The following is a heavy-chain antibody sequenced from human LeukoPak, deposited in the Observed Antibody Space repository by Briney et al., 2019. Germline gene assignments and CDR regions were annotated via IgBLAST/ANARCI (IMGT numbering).Heavy chain of an antibody. CDR1: GFTFSNAW. J-gene: IGHJ4*02. D-gene: IGHD1-20*01. Sequence: PGGSLRLSCAASGFTFSNAWMSWVRQAPGKGLEWVGRIKSKTDGGTTDYAAPVKGRFTISRDDSKNTLYLQMNSLKTEDTAVYYCTANWNEPEYYFDYWGQGTLVTVSS. CDR3: TANWNEPEYYFDY. V-gene: IGHV3-15*01. CDR2: IKSKTDGGTT.